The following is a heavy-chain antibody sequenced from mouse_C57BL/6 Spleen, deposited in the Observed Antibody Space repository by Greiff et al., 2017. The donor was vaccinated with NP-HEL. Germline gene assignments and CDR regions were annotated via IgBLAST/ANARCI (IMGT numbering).Heavy chain of an antibody. J-gene: IGHJ1*03. CDR3: ARATTVPYWYFDV. V-gene: IGHV3-6*01. Sequence: VQLKESGPGLVKPSQSLSLTCSVTGYSITSGYYWNWIRQFPGNKLEWMGYISYDGSNNYNPSLKNRISITRDTSKNQFFLKLNSVTTEDTATYYCARATTVPYWYFDVWGTGTTVTVSS. CDR1: GYSITSGYY. D-gene: IGHD1-1*01. CDR2: ISYDGSN.